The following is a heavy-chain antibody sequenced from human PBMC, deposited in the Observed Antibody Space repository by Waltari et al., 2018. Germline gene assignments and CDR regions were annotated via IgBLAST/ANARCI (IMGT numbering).Heavy chain of an antibody. CDR3: ARDRGRGLYLDS. CDR1: GDSVTNTYW. D-gene: IGHD2-15*01. V-gene: IGHV4-4*02. J-gene: IGHJ4*02. CDR2: IHGSGRA. Sequence: QLQLQESGPGLVRPSGTMSLACVVSGDSVTNTYWWSWDRQSPGKGLGWIGQIHGSGRANYNPSFGSRVSVSMDTSNNQFSLKVTSATAADTAIYYCARDRGRGLYLDSWGQGILVTVSP.